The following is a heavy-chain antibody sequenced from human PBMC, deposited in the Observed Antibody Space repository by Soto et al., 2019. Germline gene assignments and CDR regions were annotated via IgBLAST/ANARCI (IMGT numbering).Heavy chain of an antibody. CDR3: ATLGYSSGPEAFDI. D-gene: IGHD6-19*01. CDR2: FDPEDGET. V-gene: IGHV1-24*01. CDR1: GYTLTELS. J-gene: IGHJ3*02. Sequence: ASVKVSCKVSGYTLTELSMHWVRQAPGKGLEWMGGFDPEDGETIYAQKFQGRVTMTEDTSTDTAYMELSSLRSEDTAVYYCATLGYSSGPEAFDIWAKGQWSPSPQ.